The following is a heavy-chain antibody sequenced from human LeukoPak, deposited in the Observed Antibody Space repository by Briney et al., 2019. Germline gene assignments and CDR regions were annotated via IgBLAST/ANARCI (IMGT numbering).Heavy chain of an antibody. D-gene: IGHD3-9*01. CDR1: GGSISSSNW. Sequence: SGTLSLTCAVSGGSISSSNWWSWVRQPPGKGLEWIGEIYHSGSTNYNPSLKSRVTISVDKSKNQFSLKLSSVTAADTAVYYCAKRYFDLVIYKGGYFDYYYGIDLLGQGTTVTGSS. V-gene: IGHV4-4*02. CDR2: IYHSGST. CDR3: AKRYFDLVIYKGGYFDYYYGIDL. J-gene: IGHJ6*02.